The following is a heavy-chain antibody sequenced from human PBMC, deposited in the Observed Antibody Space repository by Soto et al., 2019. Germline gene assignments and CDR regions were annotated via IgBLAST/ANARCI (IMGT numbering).Heavy chain of an antibody. J-gene: IGHJ6*01. CDR1: GFSFSSFA. D-gene: IGHD5-12*01. CDR2: IGDSGAST. V-gene: IGHV3-23*01. Sequence: EVLLLESGGGLVQPGGSLRLSCEASGFSFSSFAMNWVRQAPGKGLEWVSAIGDSGASTYYADSVKGRFTISRDNSRNTLYLQPNSLRADDTAVYYCVQGVDLAVWGDGTAVTVSS. CDR3: VQGVDLAV.